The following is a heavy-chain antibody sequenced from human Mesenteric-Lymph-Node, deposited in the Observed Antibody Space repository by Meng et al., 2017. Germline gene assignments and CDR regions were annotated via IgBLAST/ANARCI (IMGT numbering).Heavy chain of an antibody. CDR1: GFSFSAYR. CDR2: TLPDGNQN. J-gene: IGHJ4*02. V-gene: IGHV3-30*03. D-gene: IGHD3-9*01. CDR3: VRGNIDWYLDY. Sequence: GESLKISCAASGFSFSAYRMYWVRQAPGKGLEWVAVTLPDGNQNYYADSVKGRFTISRENSKNTMFLQMNSLRSEDTGVYYCVRGNIDWYLDYWGQGTLVTVSS.